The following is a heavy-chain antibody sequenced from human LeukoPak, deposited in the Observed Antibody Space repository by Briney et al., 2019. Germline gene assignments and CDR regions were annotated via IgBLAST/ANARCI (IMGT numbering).Heavy chain of an antibody. V-gene: IGHV4-30-4*01. CDR3: ARGDSGSQGFL. CDR1: GGSISSGDYY. Sequence: SETLSLTCTVSGGSISSGDYYWSWIRQPPGKGLEWIGYIYYSGSTYYNPSLKSRVTISVDTSKNQFSLKLRSVTAADTAVYYCARGDSGSQGFLWGQGTLVTVSS. CDR2: IYYSGST. D-gene: IGHD1-26*01. J-gene: IGHJ4*02.